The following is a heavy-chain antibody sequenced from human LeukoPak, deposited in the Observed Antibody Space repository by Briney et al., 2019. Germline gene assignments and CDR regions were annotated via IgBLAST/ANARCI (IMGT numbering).Heavy chain of an antibody. CDR3: AKPRPADTTVTCLDY. CDR1: GFTFSRYA. Sequence: PGGSLRLSCAASGFTFSRYAMSWVRQAPGKGLEWVSTIRSSDGSTYYADSVKGRFTISRDISKNILYLQMNSLRAEDTAVYYCAKPRPADTTVTCLDYWGQGTLDTVSS. CDR2: IRSSDGST. J-gene: IGHJ4*02. V-gene: IGHV3-23*01. D-gene: IGHD4-17*01.